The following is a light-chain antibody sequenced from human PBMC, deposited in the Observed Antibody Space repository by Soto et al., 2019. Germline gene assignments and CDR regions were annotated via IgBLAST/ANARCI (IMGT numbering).Light chain of an antibody. CDR2: EVS. J-gene: IGLJ1*01. V-gene: IGLV2-14*01. Sequence: QSALTQPASVSGSPGQSITISCTGTSSDVGGYNYVSWYQQHPGKAPKLMIYEVSNRPSGXXNXFSGSKSGNTASLTISGLQAEDEADYYFSSYTSSSTYVFGTGTKLTVL. CDR1: SSDVGGYNY. CDR3: SSYTSSSTYV.